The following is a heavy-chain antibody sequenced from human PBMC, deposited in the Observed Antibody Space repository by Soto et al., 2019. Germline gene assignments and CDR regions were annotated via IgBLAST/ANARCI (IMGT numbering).Heavy chain of an antibody. CDR1: GFTFSSYA. Sequence: GGSLRLSCAASGFTFSSYAMSWVRQAPGKGLEWVSAISGSGGSTYYADSVKGRFTISRDNSKNTLYLQMNSLRAEDTAVYYCASSGIAAAIRDYYGVDVWGQGTTVTVSS. CDR3: ASSGIAAAIRDYYGVDV. D-gene: IGHD6-13*01. CDR2: ISGSGGST. J-gene: IGHJ6*02. V-gene: IGHV3-23*01.